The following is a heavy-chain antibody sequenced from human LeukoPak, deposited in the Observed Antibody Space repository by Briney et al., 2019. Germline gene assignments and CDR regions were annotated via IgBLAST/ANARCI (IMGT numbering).Heavy chain of an antibody. V-gene: IGHV1-24*01. J-gene: IGHJ6*02. Sequence: GASVTVSCKVSGYTLTELSMHWVRQAPGKGLEWMGGFDPEDGETIYAQKFQGRVTMTEDTSTDTAYMELSSLRSEDTAVYYCATPPGGQWLVRGGMDVWGQGTTVTVSS. CDR1: GYTLTELS. CDR3: ATPPGGQWLVRGGMDV. CDR2: FDPEDGET. D-gene: IGHD6-19*01.